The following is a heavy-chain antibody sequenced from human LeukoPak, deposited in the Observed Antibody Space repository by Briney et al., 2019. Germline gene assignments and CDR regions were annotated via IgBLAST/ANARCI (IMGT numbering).Heavy chain of an antibody. J-gene: IGHJ4*02. D-gene: IGHD3-22*01. Sequence: KSGGSLRLSCAASGFTFSNAWMSWVRQAPGKGLEWVGRIKSKTDGGTTDYAAPVKGRFTISRDDSKNTLYLQMNSLKTEDTAVYYCTTGPDKMIVVVLGIDYWGQGTLVTVSS. CDR2: IKSKTDGGTT. CDR1: GFTFSNAW. CDR3: TTGPDKMIVVVLGIDY. V-gene: IGHV3-15*01.